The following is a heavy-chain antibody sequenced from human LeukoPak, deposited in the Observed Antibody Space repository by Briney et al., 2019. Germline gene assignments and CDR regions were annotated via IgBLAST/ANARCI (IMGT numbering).Heavy chain of an antibody. D-gene: IGHD5-18*01. CDR1: GYTFTIYG. V-gene: IGHV1-18*04. CDR3: ARDRVRGYSPWSDY. J-gene: IGHJ4*02. CDR2: ISAYNGNT. Sequence: ASVTVSFKGAGYTFTIYGISWVRQAPGQGLEWMGWISAYNGNTNYSQKLQGRVTMTTDTATSTAYMELRSLRSDDTAVYYCARDRVRGYSPWSDYWGQGTLVTVSS.